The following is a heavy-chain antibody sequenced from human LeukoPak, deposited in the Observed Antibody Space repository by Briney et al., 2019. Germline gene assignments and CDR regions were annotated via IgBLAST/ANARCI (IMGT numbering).Heavy chain of an antibody. V-gene: IGHV3-21*01. CDR3: ARLGYCSSTSCNNYYYYYMDV. CDR2: ISSSSSYI. D-gene: IGHD2-2*01. J-gene: IGHJ6*03. Sequence: GGSLRLSCAASGFTFSSYSMNWDRQAPGRGLEWVSSISSSSSYIYYADSVKGRFTISRDNAKNSLYLQMNSLRAEDTAVYYCARLGYCSSTSCNNYYYYYMDVWGKGTTVTVSS. CDR1: GFTFSSYS.